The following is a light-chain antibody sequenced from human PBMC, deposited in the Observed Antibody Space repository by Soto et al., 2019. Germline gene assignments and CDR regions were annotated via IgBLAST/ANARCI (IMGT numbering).Light chain of an antibody. CDR1: QSISSW. Sequence: IQMTLSPSTVSASVGDRVTITCRASQSISSWLAWYQQKPGKAPKLLIYKASSLESGVPSRFSGSGSGTEFTLPISSLQPDDFATYYCQQYTSYPLTFAGGTKVDIK. CDR2: KAS. V-gene: IGKV1-5*03. CDR3: QQYTSYPLT. J-gene: IGKJ4*01.